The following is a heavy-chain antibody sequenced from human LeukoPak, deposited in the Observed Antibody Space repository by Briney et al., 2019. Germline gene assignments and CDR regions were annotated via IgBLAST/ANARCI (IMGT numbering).Heavy chain of an antibody. CDR2: IFYRGST. V-gene: IGHV4-39*01. CDR1: GGSISSSDYY. J-gene: IGHJ4*02. D-gene: IGHD3-22*01. CDR3: ARQNRHDSSGYYYDY. Sequence: SETLSLTCTVSGGSISSSDYYWGWIRQPPGKGLEWIGSIFYRGSTYYNPSLKSRVTISVDTSKNQFFLKLSSVTAADTAVYYCARQNRHDSSGYYYDYWDQGTLVTVSS.